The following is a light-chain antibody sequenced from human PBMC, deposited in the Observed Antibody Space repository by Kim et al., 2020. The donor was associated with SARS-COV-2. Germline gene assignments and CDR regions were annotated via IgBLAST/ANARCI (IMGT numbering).Light chain of an antibody. J-gene: IGKJ1*01. CDR2: GAS. V-gene: IGKV1-16*01. Sequence: AAVGDSVTITWRARQDISSNLAWFQQKPGKAPKSLIYGASSVQSGAPSRFSGGGFGTDFTLTISSLQAEDSATYYCQQYSSYPRTFGQGTKVDIK. CDR1: QDISSN. CDR3: QQYSSYPRT.